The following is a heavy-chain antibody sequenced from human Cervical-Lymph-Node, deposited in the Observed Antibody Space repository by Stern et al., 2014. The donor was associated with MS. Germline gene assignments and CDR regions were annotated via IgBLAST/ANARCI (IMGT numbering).Heavy chain of an antibody. V-gene: IGHV4-59*01. Sequence: QVQLQESGPGLVKPSETLSLTCAVSGDSISDYYWNWIRQPPGKGLEWIGYIYYGSTNYNPSLRSRATLSVDTSKNQFSLKLTSVPPADTAIYYCARLGTTVPFRPFDFWGQGILVPVSS. D-gene: IGHD4-11*01. J-gene: IGHJ4*02. CDR1: GDSISDYY. CDR3: ARLGTTVPFRPFDF. CDR2: IYYGST.